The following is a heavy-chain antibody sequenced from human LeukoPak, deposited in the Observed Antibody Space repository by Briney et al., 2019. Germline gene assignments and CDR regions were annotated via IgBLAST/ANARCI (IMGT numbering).Heavy chain of an antibody. CDR2: ISYDGSNK. CDR1: GFTFSSYA. Sequence: PGGSLRLSCAASGFTFSSYAMHWVRQAPGKGPEWVAVISYDGSNKYYADSVKGRFTISRDNSKNTLYLQMNSLRAEDTAVYYCARVLGYCSSTSCPPAYWGQGTLVTVS. J-gene: IGHJ4*02. V-gene: IGHV3-30-3*01. D-gene: IGHD2-2*01. CDR3: ARVLGYCSSTSCPPAY.